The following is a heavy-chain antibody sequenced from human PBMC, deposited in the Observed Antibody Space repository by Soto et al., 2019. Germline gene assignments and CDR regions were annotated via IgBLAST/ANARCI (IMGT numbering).Heavy chain of an antibody. CDR2: ISGSGGST. J-gene: IGHJ6*02. CDR1: GFTFSSYA. V-gene: IGHV3-23*01. CDR3: AKEENYYGSGSYYTPLSYYGMDV. Sequence: PGGSLRLSXAASGFTFSSYAMSWVRQAPGKGLEWVSAISGSGGSTYYADSVKGRFTISRDNSKNTLYLQMNSLRAEDTAVYYCAKEENYYGSGSYYTPLSYYGMDVWGQGTTVTVSS. D-gene: IGHD3-10*01.